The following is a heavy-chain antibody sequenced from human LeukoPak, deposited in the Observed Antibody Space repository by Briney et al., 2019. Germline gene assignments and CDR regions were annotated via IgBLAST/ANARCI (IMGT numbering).Heavy chain of an antibody. CDR3: ARHRRITMVRGVKPHYHYYYMDV. Sequence: GASLQISCKGSGYSFTSYWIGWVRQMPGKGLEWMGIIYPGDSDTRYSPSFQGQVTISADKSISTAYLQWSSLKASDTAMYYCARHRRITMVRGVKPHYHYYYMDVWGKGTTVTVSS. V-gene: IGHV5-51*01. D-gene: IGHD3-10*01. J-gene: IGHJ6*03. CDR2: IYPGDSDT. CDR1: GYSFTSYW.